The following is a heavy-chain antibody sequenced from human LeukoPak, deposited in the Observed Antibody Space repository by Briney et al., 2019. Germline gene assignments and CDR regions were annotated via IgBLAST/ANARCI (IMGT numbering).Heavy chain of an antibody. CDR1: GFTFSSYG. CDR3: AKPGYVTSGWFDF. Sequence: QAGGSLRLSCAASGFTFSSYGMSWVRQAPGKGLGWVSTITGSGSHTYYADSVKGRFTISRDNSKSTLYLQMNSLRAEDTAIYYCAKPGYVTSGWFDFWGQGTLVTVSS. J-gene: IGHJ4*02. V-gene: IGHV3-23*01. CDR2: ITGSGSHT. D-gene: IGHD6-19*01.